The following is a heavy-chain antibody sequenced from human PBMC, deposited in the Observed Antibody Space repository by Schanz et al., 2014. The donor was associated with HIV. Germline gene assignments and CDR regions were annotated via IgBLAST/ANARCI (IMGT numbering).Heavy chain of an antibody. CDR3: ARAGQLALEQGWGNYYYYYYYGMDV. V-gene: IGHV3-53*02. J-gene: IGHJ6*02. CDR1: GFTISSNY. CDR2: VYIGDST. D-gene: IGHD1-7*01. Sequence: EVQLVETGGGLIQPGGSLRLSCAVSGFTISSNYMSWVRQAPGKGLEWVSVVYIGDSTFYANSVKGRFTISRDNAQNSLYLQMNSLRAEDTAVYYCARAGQLALEQGWGNYYYYYYYGMDVWGQGTTVTVSS.